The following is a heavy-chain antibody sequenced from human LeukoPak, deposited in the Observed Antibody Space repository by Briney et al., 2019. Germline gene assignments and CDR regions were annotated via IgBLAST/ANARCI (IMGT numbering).Heavy chain of an antibody. D-gene: IGHD2-2*01. J-gene: IGHJ4*02. V-gene: IGHV3-74*01. CDR2: INSDGSWT. CDR3: VSFYETY. Sequence: HPGGSLRLSCAASGNYWMHWVHQAPGKGLVWVSHINSDGSWTSYADSVKGRFTISKDNAKNTVYLQMNNLRAEDTAVYYCVSFYETYWGRGTLVTVSS. CDR1: GNYW.